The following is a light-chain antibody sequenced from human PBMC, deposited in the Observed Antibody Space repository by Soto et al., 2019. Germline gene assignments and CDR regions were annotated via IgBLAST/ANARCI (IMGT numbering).Light chain of an antibody. CDR1: SSNIGAGFS. Sequence: QSVLTQPPSVSAAPGQRVTISCTGPSSNIGAGFSVHWYQQLPGAAPKLLIYGNNNRPAGVPDRFSGSKFDSSASLVITGLQAEDEADYYCQSYDGRLSGRDVVFGGGTKVTVL. J-gene: IGLJ2*01. CDR3: QSYDGRLSGRDVV. V-gene: IGLV1-40*01. CDR2: GNN.